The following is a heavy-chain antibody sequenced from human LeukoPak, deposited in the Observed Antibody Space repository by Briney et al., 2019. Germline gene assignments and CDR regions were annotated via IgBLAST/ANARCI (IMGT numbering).Heavy chain of an antibody. CDR3: ARHHNGGTHPLDH. V-gene: IGHV4-59*08. J-gene: IGHJ4*02. CDR1: GGSFSGYY. CDR2: IYYSGTT. Sequence: KSSETLSLTCAVYGGSFSGYYWSWIRQPPGKGLEWIAYIYYSGTTNYNPSLKSRVTISVDTSKNQFSLKLSSVTAADTAVYYCARHHNGGTHPLDHWGQGTLVTVSS. D-gene: IGHD4-23*01.